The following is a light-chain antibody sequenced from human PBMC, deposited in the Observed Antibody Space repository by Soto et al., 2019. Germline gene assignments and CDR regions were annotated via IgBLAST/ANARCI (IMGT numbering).Light chain of an antibody. J-gene: IGKJ1*01. V-gene: IGKV1-5*03. Sequence: DIQMTQSPSTLSASVGDRVTITCRASQSISSWLAWYQQKPGKAPKLLIYKASSLESGVPSRFSGRESGTEFTLPTTSLQLEDFAAYYCQHNNSNSGPFGQGTKV. CDR3: QHNNSNSGP. CDR2: KAS. CDR1: QSISSW.